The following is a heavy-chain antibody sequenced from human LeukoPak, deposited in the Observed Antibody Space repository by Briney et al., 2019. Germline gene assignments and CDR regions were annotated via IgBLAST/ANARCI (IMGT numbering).Heavy chain of an antibody. V-gene: IGHV4-39*01. J-gene: IGHJ4*02. CDR2: IYYSGST. CDR3: ARYPLSYGDHTLKDPLDY. Sequence: SETLSLTCTVSGGSISSSSYYWGWIRQPPGRGLEWIGSIYYSGSTYYNPSLKSRVTISVDTSKNQFSLKLSSVTAADTAVYYCARYPLSYGDHTLKDPLDYWGQGTLVTVSS. D-gene: IGHD4-17*01. CDR1: GGSISSSSYY.